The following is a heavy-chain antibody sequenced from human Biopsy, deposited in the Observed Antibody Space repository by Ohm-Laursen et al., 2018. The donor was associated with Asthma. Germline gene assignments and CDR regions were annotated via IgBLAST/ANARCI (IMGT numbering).Heavy chain of an antibody. CDR2: IYSGGTS. Sequence: SLRLSCSASGVAGRREDMVGVRQAQGKGLEWVSVIYSGGTSHTADSVRGRFTISRDFSKNTLHLQMHSLRVEDTAVYYCARGDSSGWSHYYFDYWGQGTLVTVSS. CDR3: ARGDSSGWSHYYFDY. V-gene: IGHV3-53*01. CDR1: GVAGRRED. J-gene: IGHJ4*02. D-gene: IGHD6-19*01.